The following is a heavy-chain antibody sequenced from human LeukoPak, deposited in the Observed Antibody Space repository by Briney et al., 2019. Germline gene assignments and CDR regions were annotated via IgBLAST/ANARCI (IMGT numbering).Heavy chain of an antibody. CDR2: ISSSSSYI. Sequence: PGGSLRLSCAASGFNFSDYTMNWVRQAPGKGLEWVSSISSSSSYIYYADSMKGRFTIYRDNAKNSLYLQMNSLRAEDTAVYYCARDQSPRGYDFWSGYYSGYHYAMDVWGQGTTVTVSS. V-gene: IGHV3-21*01. J-gene: IGHJ6*02. CDR1: GFNFSDYT. CDR3: ARDQSPRGYDFWSGYYSGYHYAMDV. D-gene: IGHD3-3*01.